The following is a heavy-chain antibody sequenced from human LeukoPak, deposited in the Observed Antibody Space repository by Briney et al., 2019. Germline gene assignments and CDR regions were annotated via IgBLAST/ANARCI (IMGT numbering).Heavy chain of an antibody. CDR2: ISSSGSTI. Sequence: GGSLRLSCAASGFTFSSYSMNWVRQAPGKGLEWVSYISSSGSTIYYADSVKGRFTISRDNAKNSLYLQMNSLRAEDTAVYYCARGRYYDSSGYPHWFDPWGQGTLVTVSS. CDR3: ARGRYYDSSGYPHWFDP. D-gene: IGHD3-22*01. CDR1: GFTFSSYS. J-gene: IGHJ5*02. V-gene: IGHV3-48*04.